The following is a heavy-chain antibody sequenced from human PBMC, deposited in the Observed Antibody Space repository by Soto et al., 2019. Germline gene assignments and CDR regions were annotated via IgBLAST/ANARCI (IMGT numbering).Heavy chain of an antibody. V-gene: IGHV1-46*01. Sequence: QVQLVQSGAEVRKPGASVKLSCKASGYSFTSYFLHWERQAPVQGLEWTGIINPSDRTTSYAQKFQGGVTITGDASTSTVYMELSSLSSEDTAFYYCARTISLVLGVVTWPADYWFQGTLVTVSS. D-gene: IGHD3-10*01. J-gene: IGHJ4*02. CDR3: ARTISLVLGVVTWPADY. CDR2: INPSDRTT. CDR1: GYSFTSYF.